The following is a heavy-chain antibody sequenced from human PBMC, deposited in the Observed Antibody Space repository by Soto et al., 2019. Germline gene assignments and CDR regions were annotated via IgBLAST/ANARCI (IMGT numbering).Heavy chain of an antibody. CDR3: AKYAIQLEDTLSSNWFDF. CDR2: ISGSGDRT. CDR1: GFTFSRYA. Sequence: EVQLLESGGDWVQPGGSLRLSCAASGFTFSRYAMIWVRRAPGKGLEWVSVISGSGDRTFFADCVKGRPTIYRDNANNTLFLQMNSRRANDTAIYDSAKYAIQLEDTLSSNWFDFWGQGTRVTVSS. J-gene: IGHJ5*01. D-gene: IGHD2-8*01. V-gene: IGHV3-23*01.